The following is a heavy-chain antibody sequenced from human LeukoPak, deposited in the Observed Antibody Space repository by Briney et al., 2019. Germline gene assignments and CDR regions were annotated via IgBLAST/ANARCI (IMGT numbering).Heavy chain of an antibody. V-gene: IGHV4-31*03. Sequence: SETLSRTCTVSGGSISSGGYYWSWIRQHPGKGLEWIVYIYYSGSTYYNPSLKSRVTVSVDTSKNQFSLKLSSVTAADTAVYYCARDAERDIVVVPAADYYYYSMDAWGQGTTVTVSS. D-gene: IGHD2-2*01. J-gene: IGHJ6*02. CDR3: ARDAERDIVVVPAADYYYYSMDA. CDR1: GGSISSGGYY. CDR2: IYYSGST.